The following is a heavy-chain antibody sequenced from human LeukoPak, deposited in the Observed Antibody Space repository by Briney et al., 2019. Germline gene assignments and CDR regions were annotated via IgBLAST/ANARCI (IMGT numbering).Heavy chain of an antibody. J-gene: IGHJ4*02. Sequence: GRSLRLSCAASGFTFSSYAMSWVRQAPGKGLEWVSAISGSGGSTYYADSVKGRFTISRDNSKNTLYLQMNSLRAEDTAVYYCAKGRTVANLRGYWGQGTLVTVSS. CDR1: GFTFSSYA. V-gene: IGHV3-23*01. CDR2: ISGSGGST. D-gene: IGHD4-23*01. CDR3: AKGRTVANLRGY.